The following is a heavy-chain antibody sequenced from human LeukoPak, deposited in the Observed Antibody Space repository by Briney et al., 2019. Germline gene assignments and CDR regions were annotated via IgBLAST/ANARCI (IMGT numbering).Heavy chain of an antibody. V-gene: IGHV1-18*04. J-gene: IGHJ3*02. CDR1: GYTFTGYY. D-gene: IGHD3-22*01. CDR3: AKNYYYDNTGYWGAFDI. CDR2: ISTYNGKR. Sequence: ASVKVSCKASGYTFTGYYMHWVRQAPGQGLEWMGWISTYNGKRNYAQKFQDRVTMTTDTSTSTAYMELRSLRSDHTAIYHCAKNYYYDNTGYWGAFDIWGQGTMVTVSS.